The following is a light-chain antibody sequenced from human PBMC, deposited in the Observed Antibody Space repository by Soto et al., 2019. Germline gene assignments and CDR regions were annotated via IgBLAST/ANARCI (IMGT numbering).Light chain of an antibody. Sequence: QSVLTQPPSASGTPGQRVTISCSGSSSSIGSNTVTWYHQLPGTAPKLLIHSSNQRPSGVPDRFSGSKSGTSASLAISGLQSEDESDYYCAAWDDSRNGYVFGSGIKVTVL. CDR1: SSSIGSNT. CDR2: SSN. J-gene: IGLJ1*01. V-gene: IGLV1-44*01. CDR3: AAWDDSRNGYV.